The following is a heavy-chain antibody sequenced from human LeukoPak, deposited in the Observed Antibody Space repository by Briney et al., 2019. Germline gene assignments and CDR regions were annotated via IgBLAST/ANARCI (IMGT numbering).Heavy chain of an antibody. D-gene: IGHD2-15*01. V-gene: IGHV1-69*13. Sequence: SVTVSCKASGGTFSSYAISWVRQAPGQGLEWMGGIIPIFGTANYAQKFQGRVTITADESTSTSYMELSSLRSEDTAVYYCALRRYCSGGSCYSGNYWGQGTLVTVSS. J-gene: IGHJ4*02. CDR3: ALRRYCSGGSCYSGNY. CDR2: IIPIFGTA. CDR1: GGTFSSYA.